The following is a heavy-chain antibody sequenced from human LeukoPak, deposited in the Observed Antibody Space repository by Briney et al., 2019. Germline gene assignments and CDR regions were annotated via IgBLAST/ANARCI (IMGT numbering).Heavy chain of an antibody. J-gene: IGHJ6*03. CDR2: ISSSGSTI. CDR3: ARDSIVRGNIGNDMDV. CDR1: GFTFSDYY. V-gene: IGHV3-11*01. Sequence: GGSLRLSCAASGFTFSDYYMSWIRQAPGKGLVWVSYISSSGSTIYYADSVKGRFTISRDNAKNSLYLQMNSLRAEDTAVYYCARDSIVRGNIGNDMDVWGKGTTVTVSS. D-gene: IGHD2-8*01.